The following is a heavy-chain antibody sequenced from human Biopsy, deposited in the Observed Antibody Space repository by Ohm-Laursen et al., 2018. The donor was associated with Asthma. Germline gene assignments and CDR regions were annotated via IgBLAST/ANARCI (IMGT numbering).Heavy chain of an antibody. CDR2: IIPIFGPT. V-gene: IGHV1-69*05. CDR3: ARTYYDFLTGQVNDAFAM. J-gene: IGHJ3*02. CDR1: GGTFSSNS. Sequence: SSVKVSCKPSGGTFSSNSINWVRQAPGQGLEWMGRIIPIFGPTNYAQKFQGRVTISRDTSASTAYMDLSSLRSEDTAVYYCARTYYDFLTGQVNDAFAMWGQGTMVTVSS. D-gene: IGHD3-9*01.